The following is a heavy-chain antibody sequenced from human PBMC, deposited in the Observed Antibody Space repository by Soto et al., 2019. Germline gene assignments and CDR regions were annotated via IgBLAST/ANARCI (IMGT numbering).Heavy chain of an antibody. CDR2: IYYSGST. CDR3: ARVRSWGFSYYYYGMDV. D-gene: IGHD3-10*01. Sequence: SETLSLTCTVSGGSISSGDYYWSWIRQPPGKGLEWIGYIYYSGSTYYNPSPKSRVTISVDTSKNQFSLKLSSVTAADTAVYYCARVRSWGFSYYYYGMDVWGQGTTVTVSS. CDR1: GGSISSGDYY. J-gene: IGHJ6*02. V-gene: IGHV4-30-4*01.